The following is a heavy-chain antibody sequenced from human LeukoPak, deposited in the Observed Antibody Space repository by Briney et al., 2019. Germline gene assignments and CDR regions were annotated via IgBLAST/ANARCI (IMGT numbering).Heavy chain of an antibody. D-gene: IGHD3-22*01. CDR2: IWYDGSNK. Sequence: PGGSLRLSCAASGFTFSSYGMHWVRQAPGKGLEWVAVIWYDGSNKYYADSVKGRLTISRDNSKNTLYLQMNSLRAEDTAVYYCARDSSDSSGYFDYWGQGTLVTVSS. J-gene: IGHJ4*02. V-gene: IGHV3-33*01. CDR3: ARDSSDSSGYFDY. CDR1: GFTFSSYG.